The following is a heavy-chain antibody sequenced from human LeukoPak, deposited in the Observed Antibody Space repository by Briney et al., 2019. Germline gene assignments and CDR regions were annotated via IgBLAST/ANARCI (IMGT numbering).Heavy chain of an antibody. D-gene: IGHD3-16*01. CDR1: GFTVSSNY. Sequence: AGSLRLSCAASGFTVSSNYMSWVRKAPGKGLEWVSLIYSAGSTYYADSVRGRFTISRDSSKNTLYLQMNSLRAEDTAVYFCARGGGSTQFDYWGQGTLVTASS. J-gene: IGHJ4*02. CDR3: ARGGGSTQFDY. CDR2: IYSAGST. V-gene: IGHV3-66*01.